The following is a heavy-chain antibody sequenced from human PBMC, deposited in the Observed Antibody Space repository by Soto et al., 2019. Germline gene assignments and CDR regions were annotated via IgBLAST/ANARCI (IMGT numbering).Heavy chain of an antibody. V-gene: IGHV3-23*01. CDR1: GFTFSNYA. D-gene: IGHD1-26*01. Sequence: VQLLESGGGLVQPGGSLRLSCAGSGFTFSNYAMSWVRQAPGKGLAWVSAISGSGGSTYYADSVKGRFTISRDNSKNTXYLQMNXXXAXXTXXXXXXXVPVGATGRFDYWGQGTLVTVSS. J-gene: IGHJ4*02. CDR3: XXVPVGATGRFDY. CDR2: ISGSGGST.